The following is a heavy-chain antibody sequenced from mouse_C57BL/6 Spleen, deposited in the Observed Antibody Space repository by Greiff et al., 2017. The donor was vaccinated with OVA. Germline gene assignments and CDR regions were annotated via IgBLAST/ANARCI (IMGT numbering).Heavy chain of an antibody. CDR2: ISSGGDYI. V-gene: IGHV5-9-1*02. Sequence: DVHLVESGEGLVKPGGSLKLSCAASGFTFSSYAMSWVRQTPEKRLEWVAYISSGGDYIYYADTVKGRFTISRDNARNTLYLQMSSLKSEDTAMYYCTREGANFPHFDYWGQGTTLTVSS. D-gene: IGHD4-1*01. J-gene: IGHJ2*01. CDR3: TREGANFPHFDY. CDR1: GFTFSSYA.